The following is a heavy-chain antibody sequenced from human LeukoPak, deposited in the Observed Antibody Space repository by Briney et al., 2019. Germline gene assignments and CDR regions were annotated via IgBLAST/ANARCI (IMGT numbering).Heavy chain of an antibody. Sequence: KSSETLSLTCTVSGGSISSSSYYWGWIRQPPGKGLEWIGSIYYSGSTYYNPSLKGRVTISVDTSKNQFSLKLSSVTAADTAVYYCARFRSASDAFDIWGQGTMVTVSS. D-gene: IGHD3-10*01. J-gene: IGHJ3*02. CDR2: IYYSGST. CDR1: GGSISSSSYY. CDR3: ARFRSASDAFDI. V-gene: IGHV4-39*01.